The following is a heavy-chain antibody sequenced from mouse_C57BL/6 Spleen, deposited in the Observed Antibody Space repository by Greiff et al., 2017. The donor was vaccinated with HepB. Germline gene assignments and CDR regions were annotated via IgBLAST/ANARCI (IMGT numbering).Heavy chain of an antibody. CDR2: ISSGSSTI. V-gene: IGHV5-17*01. CDR1: GFTFSDYG. D-gene: IGHD1-1*01. Sequence: EVQRVESGGGLVKPGGSLKLSCAASGFTFSDYGMHWVRQAPEKGLEWVAYISSGSSTIYYADTVKGRFTISRDNAKNTLFLQMTSLRSEDTAMYYCARPDYYGSSYVTYWGQGTLVTVSA. J-gene: IGHJ3*01. CDR3: ARPDYYGSSYVTY.